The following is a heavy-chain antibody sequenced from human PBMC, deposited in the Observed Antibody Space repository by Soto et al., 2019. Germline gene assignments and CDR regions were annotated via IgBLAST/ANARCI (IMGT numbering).Heavy chain of an antibody. Sequence: PSETLSLTCTVSGGSISSSSYYWGWIRQPPGKGLEWIGSIYYSGSTYYNPSLKSRVTISVDTSKNQFSLKLSSVTAADTAVYYCARHDHSGYETSIDYWSQGTLVTVSS. CDR2: IYYSGST. CDR3: ARHDHSGYETSIDY. D-gene: IGHD5-12*01. CDR1: GGSISSSSYY. V-gene: IGHV4-39*01. J-gene: IGHJ4*02.